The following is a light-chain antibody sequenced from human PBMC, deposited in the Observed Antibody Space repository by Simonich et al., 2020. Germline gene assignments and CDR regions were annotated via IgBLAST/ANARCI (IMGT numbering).Light chain of an antibody. CDR3: QQYDNLPLT. CDR1: QDISNY. Sequence: DIQMTQSPSSLSASVGEKVTITCQASQDISNYLNWCQQKPGKAPKLLIYDASNLETGVPSRFSGSGSGTDFTFTISSLQPEDIATYYCQQYDNLPLTFGGGTKVEIK. V-gene: IGKV1-33*01. CDR2: DAS. J-gene: IGKJ4*01.